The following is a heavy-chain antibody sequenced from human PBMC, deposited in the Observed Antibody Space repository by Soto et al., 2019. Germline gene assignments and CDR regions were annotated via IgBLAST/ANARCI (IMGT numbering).Heavy chain of an antibody. Sequence: GGSLRLSCAASGFTFSSYDMHWVRQATGKGLEWVSAIGTAGDTYYPGSVKGRFTISRENAKNSLYLQMNSLRAGDTAVYYCARGPAPIAAATPLDVWGQGTTVTVS. CDR3: ARGPAPIAAATPLDV. CDR2: IGTAGDT. V-gene: IGHV3-13*04. J-gene: IGHJ6*02. CDR1: GFTFSSYD. D-gene: IGHD6-13*01.